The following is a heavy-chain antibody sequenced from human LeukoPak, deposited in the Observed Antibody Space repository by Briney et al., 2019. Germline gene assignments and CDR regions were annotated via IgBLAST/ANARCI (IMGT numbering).Heavy chain of an antibody. CDR3: AKAFHIVGSTRTAFDI. D-gene: IGHD2-21*01. CDR1: GFTFSSYA. J-gene: IGHJ3*02. CDR2: ISGSGSTT. Sequence: PGGSLRLSCAASGFTFSSYAMSWVRQAPGKGLEWVSDISGSGSTTYYADSVKGRFTISRDNSKNTLYLQMNSQREEDTAVYYCAKAFHIVGSTRTAFDIWGQGTVVTVSS. V-gene: IGHV3-23*01.